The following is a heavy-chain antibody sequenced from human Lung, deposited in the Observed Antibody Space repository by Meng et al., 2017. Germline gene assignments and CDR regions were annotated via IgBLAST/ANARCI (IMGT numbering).Heavy chain of an antibody. Sequence: QVPPQQWGGELLKPSETLALTCVVSGGSFSDYYWSWLRQPQGKGLEWIGEINHSGSTNYNPSLESRATISVDTSQNNLSLKLSSVTAADSAVYYCARGPTTMAHDFDYWGQGTLVTVSS. J-gene: IGHJ4*02. V-gene: IGHV4-34*01. D-gene: IGHD4-11*01. CDR1: GGSFSDYY. CDR2: INHSGST. CDR3: ARGPTTMAHDFDY.